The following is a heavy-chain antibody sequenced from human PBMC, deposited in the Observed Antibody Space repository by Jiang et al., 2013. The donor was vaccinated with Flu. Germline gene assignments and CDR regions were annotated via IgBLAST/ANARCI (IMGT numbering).Heavy chain of an antibody. D-gene: IGHD3-22*01. CDR3: AREYYDSSGYYFPFDY. CDR2: ITSSSSTI. Sequence: QLLESGGGLVQPGGSLRLSCAASGFTFRNYNMNWVRQAPGKGLEWVSYITSSSSTIYYADSVKGRFTISRDNAKNSLYLQMNSLRAEDTAVYYCAREYYDSSGYYFPFDYWGQGTLVTVSS. V-gene: IGHV3-48*01. CDR1: GFTFRNYN. J-gene: IGHJ4*02.